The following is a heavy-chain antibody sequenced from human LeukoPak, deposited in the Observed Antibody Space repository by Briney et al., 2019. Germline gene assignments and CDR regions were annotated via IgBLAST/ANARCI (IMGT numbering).Heavy chain of an antibody. Sequence: ASVKVTCKASGYNFTSYDINWVRQATGQGLEWMGWMNPNSGNTGYAQKFQGRVTMTRNTSISTAYMELSSLRSEDTAVYYCARALQPHYYYYYIDVSGKGTTVTVSS. V-gene: IGHV1-8*01. D-gene: IGHD4-11*01. J-gene: IGHJ6*03. CDR3: ARALQPHYYYYYIDV. CDR2: MNPNSGNT. CDR1: GYNFTSYD.